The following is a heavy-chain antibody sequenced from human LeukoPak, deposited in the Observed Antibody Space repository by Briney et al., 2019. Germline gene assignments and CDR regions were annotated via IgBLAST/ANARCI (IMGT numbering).Heavy chain of an antibody. D-gene: IGHD5-24*01. J-gene: IGHJ6*02. Sequence: SETLSLTCTVSGGSISSYYWSWIRQPPGKGLEWIGYIYYSGSTNYNPSLKSRVTISVDTSKSQFSLKLSSVTAADTAVYYCASDGYYGMDVWGQGTTVTVSS. CDR2: IYYSGST. CDR3: ASDGYYGMDV. V-gene: IGHV4-59*08. CDR1: GGSISSYY.